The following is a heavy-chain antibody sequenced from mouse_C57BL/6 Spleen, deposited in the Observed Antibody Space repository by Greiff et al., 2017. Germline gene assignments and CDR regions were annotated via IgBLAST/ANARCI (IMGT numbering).Heavy chain of an antibody. Sequence: QVQLKESGAELVRPGASVKLSCKASGYTFTDYYINWVKQRPGQGLEWIARIYPGSGNTYYNEKFKGNATLTAEKSSSTAYMQLSSLAAEDSAVYFCARSAMDYWGQGTSVTVSS. CDR1: GYTFTDYY. V-gene: IGHV1-76*01. CDR2: IYPGSGNT. J-gene: IGHJ4*01. CDR3: ARSAMDY.